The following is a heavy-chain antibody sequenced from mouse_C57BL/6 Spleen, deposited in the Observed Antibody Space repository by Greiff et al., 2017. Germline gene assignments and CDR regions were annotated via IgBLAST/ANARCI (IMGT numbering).Heavy chain of an antibody. Sequence: VQLKESGPELVKPGASVKISCKASGYSFTDYNMNWVKQSNGKSLEWIGVINPNYGTTSYHQKFKGKATLTADKSSITAYMQLNSLTSEDSAVYYCARPPPFVWYFDVWGTGTTVTVSS. V-gene: IGHV1-39*01. CDR2: INPNYGTT. CDR3: ARPPPFVWYFDV. CDR1: GYSFTDYN. J-gene: IGHJ1*03.